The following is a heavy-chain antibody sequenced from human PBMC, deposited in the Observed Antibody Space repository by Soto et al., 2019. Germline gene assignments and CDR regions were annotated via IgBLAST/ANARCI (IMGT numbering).Heavy chain of an antibody. CDR2: INHSGST. J-gene: IGHJ6*03. CDR3: ARGSPPRRYSYYMDV. V-gene: IGHV4-34*01. Sequence: SETLSLTCAVYGGAFSGYDGSWIRQPPGKGLEWIGEINHSGSTNYNPSLKSRVPISVDTSKNQFSLKLSSVTAADTAVYYCARGSPPRRYSYYMDVWGKGTTVTVSS. CDR1: GGAFSGYD.